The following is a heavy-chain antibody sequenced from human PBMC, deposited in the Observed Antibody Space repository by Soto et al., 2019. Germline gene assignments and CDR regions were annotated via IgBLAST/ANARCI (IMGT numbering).Heavy chain of an antibody. CDR1: GYTFSSYG. Sequence: QVQLVESGGGVVQPGRYLRLSCAASGYTFSSYGMHWVRQAPGKGLEWVAVIWYDGSNKYYADSVKGRFTISRDNSKNTLYLQMNSLRAEDTAVYYCARERDPYDSSGYYSSWGQGTLVTVSS. J-gene: IGHJ4*02. D-gene: IGHD3-22*01. V-gene: IGHV3-33*01. CDR2: IWYDGSNK. CDR3: ARERDPYDSSGYYSS.